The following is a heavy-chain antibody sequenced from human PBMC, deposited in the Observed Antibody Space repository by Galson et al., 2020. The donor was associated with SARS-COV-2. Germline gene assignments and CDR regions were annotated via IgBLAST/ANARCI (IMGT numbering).Heavy chain of an antibody. CDR3: ARLGSSFRANANIWFDP. CDR2: INHSGST. J-gene: IGHJ5*02. Sequence: SQASETLSLTCAVYGGSFSGYYWSWIRQPPGKGLEWIGEINHSGSTNYNPSLKSRVTISVDTSKNQFSLKLSSVTAADTAVYYCARLGSSFRANANIWFDPWGQGTLVTVSS. V-gene: IGHV4-34*01. D-gene: IGHD6-13*01. CDR1: GGSFSGYY.